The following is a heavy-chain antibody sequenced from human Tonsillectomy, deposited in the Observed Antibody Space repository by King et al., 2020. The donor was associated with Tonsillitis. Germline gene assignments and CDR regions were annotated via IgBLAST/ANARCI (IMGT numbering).Heavy chain of an antibody. CDR3: ARTHTSNWGLNWFDP. CDR2: IFYSGST. J-gene: IGHJ5*02. Sequence: VQLQESGPGPVKPSETLSLTCTVSGGSITSYYCSWIRQPPGKGLEWIGYIFYSGSTNYNPSLKSRVTISADTSKNQFSLKLRSVTAADTALYYCARTHTSNWGLNWFDPWGPGTLVTVSS. D-gene: IGHD3-16*01. V-gene: IGHV4-59*08. CDR1: GGSITSYY.